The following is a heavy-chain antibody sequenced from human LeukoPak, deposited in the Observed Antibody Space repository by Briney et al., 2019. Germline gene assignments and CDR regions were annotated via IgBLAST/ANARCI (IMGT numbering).Heavy chain of an antibody. CDR1: GGTFSSYA. J-gene: IGHJ4*02. Sequence: SVKVSCKASGGTFSSYAISWVRQAPGQGLEWMGGIIPIFGTANYAQKFQGRVTITADESTSTAYMELSSLRSEDTAVYYCARDYRSGLLWFGELLQPFDYWGQGTLVTVSS. CDR3: ARDYRSGLLWFGELLQPFDY. V-gene: IGHV1-69*13. CDR2: IIPIFGTA. D-gene: IGHD3-10*01.